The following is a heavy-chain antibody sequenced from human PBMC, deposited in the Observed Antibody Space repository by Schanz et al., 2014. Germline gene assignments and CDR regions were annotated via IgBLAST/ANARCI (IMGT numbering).Heavy chain of an antibody. CDR2: ISPSGDT. V-gene: IGHV3-13*01. Sequence: EVQLVESGGGLVQPGGSLSLSCAVSGFRFKTYEMNWVRQVRGKGLEWVSSISPSGDTHYLASVKGRFTISRENAKSSLYLQMEHLRVEDTAAYYCAGAAVGFIGDAFDLWGRGTMVIVSS. CDR1: GFRFKTYE. J-gene: IGHJ3*01. CDR3: AGAAVGFIGDAFDL. D-gene: IGHD6-19*01.